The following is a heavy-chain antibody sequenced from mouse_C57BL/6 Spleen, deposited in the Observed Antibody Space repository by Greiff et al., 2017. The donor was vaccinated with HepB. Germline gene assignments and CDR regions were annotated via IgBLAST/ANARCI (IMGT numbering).Heavy chain of an antibody. D-gene: IGHD1-1*01. Sequence: VQLQQSGAELVKAGASVKMSCKASGYTFTSYWMHWVKQRLGQGLEWFAETNPTNGRTYYTEKFNSKATLTVDKSSSTAYMLLSGQTFEDSAVYYCARIKKVVATYFDYGGQGTTLTVAS. CDR1: GYTFTSYW. CDR3: ARIKKVVATYFDY. V-gene: IGHV1S81*02. J-gene: IGHJ2*01. CDR2: TNPTNGRT.